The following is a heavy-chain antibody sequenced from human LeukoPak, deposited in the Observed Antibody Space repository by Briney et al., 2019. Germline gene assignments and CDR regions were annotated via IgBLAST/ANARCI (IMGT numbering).Heavy chain of an antibody. D-gene: IGHD3-22*01. Sequence: GGSLRLSCAASGFTFSSYAMSWVRQAPGKGLEWVSAISGSGGSTYYADSVKGRFTISRDNSKNTLYLQMNSLRAEDTAVYYCARDQTHYYDSSGYFGAFDIWGQGTMVTVSS. V-gene: IGHV3-23*01. CDR1: GFTFSSYA. CDR3: ARDQTHYYDSSGYFGAFDI. CDR2: ISGSGGST. J-gene: IGHJ3*02.